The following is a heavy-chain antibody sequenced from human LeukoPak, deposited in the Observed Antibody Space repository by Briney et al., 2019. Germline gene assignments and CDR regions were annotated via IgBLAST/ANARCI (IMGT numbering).Heavy chain of an antibody. CDR2: IFYSGIT. CDR1: GGSISSSLYY. D-gene: IGHD2-2*01. Sequence: SETLSLTCTVSGGSISSSLYYWGWIRQPPGKGLEWIGSIFYSGITYYNPSLQSRVTISVDTSKSQFSLHLSSVTAADTALYYCARIIVVSRPDYFDSWGQGTLVTVSS. J-gene: IGHJ4*02. CDR3: ARIIVVSRPDYFDS. V-gene: IGHV4-39*01.